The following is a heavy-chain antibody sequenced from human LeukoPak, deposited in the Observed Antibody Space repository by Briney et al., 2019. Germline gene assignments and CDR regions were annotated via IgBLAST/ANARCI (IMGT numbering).Heavy chain of an antibody. CDR1: GGSISSYY. V-gene: IGHV4-59*01. CDR3: ARLGGDFWSGYYMIFDY. J-gene: IGHJ4*02. D-gene: IGHD3-3*01. Sequence: SETLSLTCTVSGGSISSYYWSWIRQPPGKGLEWIGYIYYSGSTNYNPSLKSRVTISVDTSKNQFSLKLSSVTAADTAVYYCARLGGDFWSGYYMIFDYWGQGTLVTVSS. CDR2: IYYSGST.